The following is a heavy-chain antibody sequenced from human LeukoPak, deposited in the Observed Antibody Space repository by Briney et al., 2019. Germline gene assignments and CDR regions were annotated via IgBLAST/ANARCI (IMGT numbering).Heavy chain of an antibody. Sequence: DPGRSLRLSCAASGFPFRTYAMYWVRQAPGKGLEWVATIWYDGSKKYYADSVKGRFTISRDNSANTLHLQMNSLRADDSAVYFCARGPNYDILTGIRTWGGDDYWGQGILVTVAA. CDR2: IWYDGSKK. D-gene: IGHD3-9*01. CDR1: GFPFRTYA. CDR3: ARGPNYDILTGIRTWGGDDY. V-gene: IGHV3-33*01. J-gene: IGHJ4*02.